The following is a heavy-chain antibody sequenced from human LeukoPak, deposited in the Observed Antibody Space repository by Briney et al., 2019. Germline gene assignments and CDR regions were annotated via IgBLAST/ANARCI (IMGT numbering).Heavy chain of an antibody. CDR2: IYYSGST. Sequence: SETLSLTCTVSGGSISSYYWSWIRQPPGKELEWIGYIYYSGSTNYNPSLKSRVTISVDTSKNQFSLKLSSVTAADTAVYYCARQPYYDILTGYYPYYYYYYMDVWGKGTTVTVSS. CDR1: GGSISSYY. V-gene: IGHV4-59*01. J-gene: IGHJ6*03. CDR3: ARQPYYDILTGYYPYYYYYYMDV. D-gene: IGHD3-9*01.